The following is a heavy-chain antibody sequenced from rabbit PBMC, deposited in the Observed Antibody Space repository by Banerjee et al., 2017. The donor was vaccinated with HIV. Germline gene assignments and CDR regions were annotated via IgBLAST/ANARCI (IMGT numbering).Heavy chain of an antibody. CDR1: GFSFSNKYV. V-gene: IGHV1S45*01. Sequence: QEQLEESGGDLVKPEGSLTLTCTASGFSFSNKYVMCWVRQAPGKGLEWIACINTSSGNTVYASWAKGRFTISKTSSTTVTLQMTSLTAADTATYFCARAYAGYTGNGYGSFSLWGQGTLVTVS. CDR3: ARAYAGYTGNGYGSFSL. J-gene: IGHJ4*01. D-gene: IGHD6-1*01. CDR2: INTSSGNT.